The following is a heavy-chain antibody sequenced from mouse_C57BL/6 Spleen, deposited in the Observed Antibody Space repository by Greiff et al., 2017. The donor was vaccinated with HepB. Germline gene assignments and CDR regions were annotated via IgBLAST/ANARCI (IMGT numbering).Heavy chain of an antibody. CDR2: IWSDGST. V-gene: IGHV2-6*03. Sequence: VKLQESGPGLVAPSQSLSITCTVSGFSLTSYGVHWVRQPPGKGLEWLVVIWSDGSTTYNSALKSRLSISKDNSKSQVFLKMNRLQTDDTAMYYCARLDYYGSSYFAMDYWGQGTSVTVSS. CDR3: ARLDYYGSSYFAMDY. CDR1: GFSLTSYG. J-gene: IGHJ4*01. D-gene: IGHD1-1*01.